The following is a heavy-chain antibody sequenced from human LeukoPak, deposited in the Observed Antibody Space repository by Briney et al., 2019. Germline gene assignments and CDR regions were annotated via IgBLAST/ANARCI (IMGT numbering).Heavy chain of an antibody. CDR2: IIPIFGTA. CDR3: ASSKMATINYSSDH. V-gene: IGHV1-69*05. J-gene: IGHJ4*02. Sequence: SVKVSCKASGGTFSSYAISWVRQAPGQGLEWMGGIIPIFGTANYAQKFQGRVTITTDESTSTAYMELSSLRSEDTAVYYCASSKMATINYSSDHWGQGTLVTVSS. CDR1: GGTFSSYA. D-gene: IGHD5-24*01.